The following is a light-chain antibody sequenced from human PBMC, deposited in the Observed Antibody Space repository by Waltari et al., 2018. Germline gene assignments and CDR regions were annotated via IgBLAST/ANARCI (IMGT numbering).Light chain of an antibody. Sequence: DIQMTQSPSSLSASLGDRVTITCRASQDISNSLAWYQQVPGKAPKLLLFAASTLKDGVPSRFSGSGSGTDYTLTIHSLQAEDFATYYCQQYYKTPAITFGQGTRLEVK. CDR3: QQYYKTPAIT. J-gene: IGKJ5*01. V-gene: IGKV1-NL1*01. CDR2: AAS. CDR1: QDISNS.